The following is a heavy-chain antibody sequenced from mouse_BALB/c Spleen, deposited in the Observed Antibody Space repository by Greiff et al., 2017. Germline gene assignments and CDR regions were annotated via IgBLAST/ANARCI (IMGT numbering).Heavy chain of an antibody. CDR2: IYPGDGDT. J-gene: IGHJ2*01. Sequence: QVKLQQSGADLVRPGPSLKISCKASGYAFSSYWMNWVKQRPGQGLEWIGQIYPGDGDTNYKGKFKGKATLTADKSSSTAYMQLSSLTSEDSAVYFCARTGLDYWGQGTTLTVSS. CDR1: GYAFSSYW. D-gene: IGHD4-1*01. CDR3: ARTGLDY. V-gene: IGHV1-80*01.